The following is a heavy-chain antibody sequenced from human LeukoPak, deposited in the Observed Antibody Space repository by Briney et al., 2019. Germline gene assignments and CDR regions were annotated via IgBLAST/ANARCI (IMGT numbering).Heavy chain of an antibody. CDR3: ARVVPAADYFDY. CDR1: VGSISSYY. D-gene: IGHD2-2*01. V-gene: IGHV4-59*01. Sequence: PSETLSLTCTVSVGSISSYYWSWIRQPPGKGLEGIGYIYYSGSNNYNPSLTSRVTISVDTSKNQFSLKLSSVTAADTAVYYCARVVPAADYFDYWGQGTLVTVSS. CDR2: IYYSGSN. J-gene: IGHJ4*02.